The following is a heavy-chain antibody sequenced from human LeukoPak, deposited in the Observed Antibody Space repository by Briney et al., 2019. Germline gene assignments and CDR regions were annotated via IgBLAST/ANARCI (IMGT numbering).Heavy chain of an antibody. CDR3: ARWGAYSSSSGYYFDY. J-gene: IGHJ4*02. CDR1: GGSISSYY. Sequence: SETLSVTCTVSGGSISSYYWSWIRQPPGKGLERIGYIYTSGSTNYNPSLKSRVTISVDTSKNQLSLKLSSVTAADTAVYYCARWGAYSSSSGYYFDYWGQGTLVTVS. D-gene: IGHD6-6*01. V-gene: IGHV4-4*09. CDR2: IYTSGST.